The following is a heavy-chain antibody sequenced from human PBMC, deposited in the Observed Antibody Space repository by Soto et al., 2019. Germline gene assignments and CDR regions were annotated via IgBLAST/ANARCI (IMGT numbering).Heavy chain of an antibody. J-gene: IGHJ6*02. CDR3: AKEVTSGSYSHYYYGLDV. V-gene: IGHV3-23*01. CDR1: GFTLSSYA. D-gene: IGHD1-26*01. CDR2: ISGSGNRT. Sequence: EVHLLESGGGLVQPGGSLRLSCAASGFTLSSYAMSWVRQAPGKGLEWVSAISGSGNRTLHADSVKGRFTISRDNAKNALYLQMNSLRVEDTAVYYCAKEVTSGSYSHYYYGLDVWGQGTMVTVSS.